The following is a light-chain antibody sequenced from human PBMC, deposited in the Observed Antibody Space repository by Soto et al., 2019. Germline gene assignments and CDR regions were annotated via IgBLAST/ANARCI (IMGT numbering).Light chain of an antibody. V-gene: IGLV2-11*01. CDR3: SPYAGSYPPIS. Sequence: QSVLTQPRSVSGSPGQSVTISCTGTSSDACCYKAVSWYKHYPDKAPKLVVYDVSKRPSGVPDRFSGSKSGNTASLTISGLQAEDDANYHCSPYAGSYPPISLGPGTNLTVL. CDR1: SSDACCYKA. CDR2: DVS. J-gene: IGLJ1*01.